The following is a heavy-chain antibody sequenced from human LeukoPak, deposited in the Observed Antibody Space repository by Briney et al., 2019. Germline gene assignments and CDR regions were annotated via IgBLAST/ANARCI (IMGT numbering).Heavy chain of an antibody. CDR3: TAQWLVGPTYYFDY. V-gene: IGHV3-15*01. D-gene: IGHD6-19*01. Sequence: GGSLRLSCAASGFTFGNAWMSWVRQAPGKGLEWVGRIKSKTDGGTTDYAAPVKGRFTISRDDSKNTLYLQMNSLKTEDTAVYYCTAQWLVGPTYYFDYWGQGTLVTVSS. CDR1: GFTFGNAW. CDR2: IKSKTDGGTT. J-gene: IGHJ4*02.